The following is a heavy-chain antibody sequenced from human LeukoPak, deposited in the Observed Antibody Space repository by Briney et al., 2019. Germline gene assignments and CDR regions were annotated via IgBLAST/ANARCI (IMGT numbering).Heavy chain of an antibody. Sequence: ASVKVSCKASGYTFTSYGISWVRQAPGQGLEWMGWISAYNGNTNYAQKLQGRATMTTDTSTSTAYMELRSLRSDDTAVYYCARAFSRYSGSYDSGYWGQGTLVTVSS. V-gene: IGHV1-18*01. CDR2: ISAYNGNT. CDR1: GYTFTSYG. J-gene: IGHJ4*02. D-gene: IGHD1-26*01. CDR3: ARAFSRYSGSYDSGY.